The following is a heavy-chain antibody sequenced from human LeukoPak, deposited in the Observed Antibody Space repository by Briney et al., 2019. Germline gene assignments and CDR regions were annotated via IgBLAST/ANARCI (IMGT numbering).Heavy chain of an antibody. Sequence: PGGSLRLSCGASGFTFSSYSMNWVRQAPGKGLEWVSYISSSSSTIYYADSVKGRFTISRDSAKNSLYLQMNSLRAEGTAVYYCARDEAYYSSGYCNYWGQGTMVTV. V-gene: IGHV3-48*01. CDR3: ARDEAYYSSGYCNY. CDR1: GFTFSSYS. CDR2: ISSSSSTI. D-gene: IGHD3-22*01. J-gene: IGHJ4*02.